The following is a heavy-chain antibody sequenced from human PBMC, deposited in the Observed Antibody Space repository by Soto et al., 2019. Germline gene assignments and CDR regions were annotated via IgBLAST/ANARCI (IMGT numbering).Heavy chain of an antibody. CDR3: ARSPRSSPYFDY. D-gene: IGHD6-13*01. J-gene: IGHJ4*02. CDR2: IYPGDHET. Sequence: GESLKISCRCSGYTFSNFWIAWVRHLPGKGLEWMGIIYPGDHETRYNPSFHGKVTISADKSINTAYLQWSSLEASDSAFYYCARSPRSSPYFDYWGQGALVTVSS. V-gene: IGHV5-51*01. CDR1: GYTFSNFW.